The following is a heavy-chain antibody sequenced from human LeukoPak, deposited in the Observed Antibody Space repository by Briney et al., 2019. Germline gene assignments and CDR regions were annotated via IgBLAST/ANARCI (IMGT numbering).Heavy chain of an antibody. J-gene: IGHJ4*02. V-gene: IGHV4-4*02. D-gene: IGHD3-22*01. CDR1: GGSISSSNW. Sequence: PSETLSLTCAVSGGSISSSNWWSWVRPPPGKGLEWIGEIYHSGSTNYNPSLKSRVTISVDKSKNQFSLKLSSVTAVDTAVYYCASHYYDSSGPTRDYWGQGTLVTVSS. CDR2: IYHSGST. CDR3: ASHYYDSSGPTRDY.